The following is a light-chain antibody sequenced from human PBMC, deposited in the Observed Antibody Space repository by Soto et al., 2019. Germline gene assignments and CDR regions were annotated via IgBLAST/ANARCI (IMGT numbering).Light chain of an antibody. Sequence: QSVLTQPPSVSAAPGQTVTISCSGSSSNIGNNYVSWYQQLPGTAPKLLIYENNKRPSGIPYRFSGSKSGTSATLGITGLQTGYEAEYYCGTWDSSLRAGAVFGGGTKVTVL. J-gene: IGLJ2*01. CDR1: SSNIGNNY. CDR3: GTWDSSLRAGAV. V-gene: IGLV1-51*02. CDR2: ENN.